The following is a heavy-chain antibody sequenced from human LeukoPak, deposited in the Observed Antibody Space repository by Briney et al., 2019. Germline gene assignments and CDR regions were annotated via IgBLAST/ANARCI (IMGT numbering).Heavy chain of an antibody. V-gene: IGHV3-33*08. CDR3: ARDLRVLRYFDWYLDY. D-gene: IGHD3-9*01. J-gene: IGHJ4*02. Sequence: SCKASGDTFSSYGMHWVRQAPGKGLEWVAVIWYDGSNKYYADSVKGRFTISRDNSKNTLYLQMNSLRAEDTAVYYCARDLRVLRYFDWYLDYWGQGTLVTVSS. CDR1: GDTFSSYG. CDR2: IWYDGSNK.